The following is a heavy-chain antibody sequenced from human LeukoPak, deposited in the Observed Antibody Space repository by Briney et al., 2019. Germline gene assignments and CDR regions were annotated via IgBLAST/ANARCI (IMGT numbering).Heavy chain of an antibody. Sequence: GGSLRLSCGASGFTFSTFGMHWVRQAPGKGLEWVAVISYDGTNRQYADSVRGRFTIARDNSQNTLHLEMNSLRPEDTAVYFCAKVEDYGDYGPPKHWGQGTLVTVSS. CDR3: AKVEDYGDYGPPKH. CDR1: GFTFSTFG. CDR2: ISYDGTNR. V-gene: IGHV3-30*18. J-gene: IGHJ4*02. D-gene: IGHD4-17*01.